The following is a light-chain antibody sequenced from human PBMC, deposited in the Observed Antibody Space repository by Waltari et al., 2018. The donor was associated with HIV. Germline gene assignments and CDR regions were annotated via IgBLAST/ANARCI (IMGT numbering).Light chain of an antibody. Sequence: SYELTQPPSVSVSPGQTASINCSGDRLGDQYVYWYQQKSGQSPVLVIYQDTKRSSGIPERFSGSNSGNTATLTISGTQAIDEAVYYCQAWDSSNVIFGGGTKLTVL. CDR1: RLGDQY. CDR3: QAWDSSNVI. V-gene: IGLV3-1*01. CDR2: QDT. J-gene: IGLJ2*01.